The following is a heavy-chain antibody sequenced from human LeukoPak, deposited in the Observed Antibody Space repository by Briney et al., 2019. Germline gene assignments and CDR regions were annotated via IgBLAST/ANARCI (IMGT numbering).Heavy chain of an antibody. CDR2: IIPILGIA. D-gene: IGHD5-18*01. CDR1: GGTFSSYA. Sequence: SVKVSCKASGGTFSSYAISWVRQAPGQGLEWMGRIIPILGIANYAQKFQGRVTITADKSTSTAYMELSSLRSEDTAVYYCARDGTYTAMVMGYWGQETLVTVSS. V-gene: IGHV1-69*04. CDR3: ARDGTYTAMVMGY. J-gene: IGHJ4*02.